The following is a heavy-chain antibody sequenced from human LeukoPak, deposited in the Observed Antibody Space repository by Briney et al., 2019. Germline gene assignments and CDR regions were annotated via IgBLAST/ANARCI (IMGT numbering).Heavy chain of an antibody. CDR2: ISYDGSNR. V-gene: IGHV3-30*03. Sequence: PGGSLRLSCAASGFTFSNYAIHWVRQAPGKGLEWVAVISYDGSNRFYADSVKGRFTISRDNSKNTLYLQMNSLRAEDTAVYYCARRAGAYSHPYDYWGQGTLVTVSS. J-gene: IGHJ4*02. CDR1: GFTFSNYA. D-gene: IGHD4/OR15-4a*01. CDR3: ARRAGAYSHPYDY.